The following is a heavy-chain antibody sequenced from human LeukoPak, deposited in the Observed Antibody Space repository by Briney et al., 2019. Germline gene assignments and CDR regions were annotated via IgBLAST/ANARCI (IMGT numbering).Heavy chain of an antibody. CDR1: GYSFTKYW. Sequence: GESLKISCEASGYSFTKYWIAWVRQTPGKGLEWMGIIYPGDSDTKYSASFQGQVTISADKSISTAYLQWSSLKASDTAMYYCARAMTPVYGMDVWGQGTTVTVSS. CDR2: IYPGDSDT. CDR3: ARAMTPVYGMDV. J-gene: IGHJ6*02. D-gene: IGHD4-11*01. V-gene: IGHV5-51*01.